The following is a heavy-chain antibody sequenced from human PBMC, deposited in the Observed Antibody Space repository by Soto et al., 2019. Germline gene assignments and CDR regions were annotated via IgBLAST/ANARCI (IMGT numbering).Heavy chain of an antibody. D-gene: IGHD3-10*01. V-gene: IGHV4-39*01. J-gene: IGHJ4*02. CDR3: ARRGSGSYSDY. Sequence: QLQLQESGPGLVKPSETLSLTCTVSGGSISSSSYYWGWIRQPPGKGLEWIGSIYYSGSTYYNPSLKSRVTISADTSKNQFSLKLSSVTAADTAVYYCARRGSGSYSDYWGQGTLVTVSS. CDR2: IYYSGST. CDR1: GGSISSSSYY.